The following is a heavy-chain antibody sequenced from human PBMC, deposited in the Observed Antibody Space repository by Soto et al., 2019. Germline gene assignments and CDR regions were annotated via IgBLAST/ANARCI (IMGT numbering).Heavy chain of an antibody. CDR1: GFTFSSYS. CDR3: AKASGGSYFNYGMDV. V-gene: IGHV3-23*01. Sequence: GGSLRLSCAASGFTFSSYSMSWVRQAPGKGLEWVSAISGSGGSTYYADSVKGRFTISRDNSKNTLYLQMNSLRAEDTAVYYCAKASGGSYFNYGMDVWGQGTTVTVSS. J-gene: IGHJ6*02. D-gene: IGHD1-26*01. CDR2: ISGSGGST.